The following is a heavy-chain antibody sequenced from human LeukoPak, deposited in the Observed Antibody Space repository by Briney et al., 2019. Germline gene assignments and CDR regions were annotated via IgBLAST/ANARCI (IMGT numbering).Heavy chain of an antibody. V-gene: IGHV1-18*01. CDR2: ISAYNGNT. CDR3: ARDMTTVTRGGDAFDI. CDR1: GYTFTSYG. J-gene: IGHJ3*02. D-gene: IGHD4-17*01. Sequence: ASVKVSCKASGYTFTSYGISWVRQAPGQGLEWMGWISAYNGNTNYAQKLQGRVTMTTDTSTSTAYMELRSLRSDDTAVYYCARDMTTVTRGGDAFDIWGQGTMVTVSS.